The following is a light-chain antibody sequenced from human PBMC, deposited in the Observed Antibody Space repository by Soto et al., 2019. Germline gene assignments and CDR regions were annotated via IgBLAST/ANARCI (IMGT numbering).Light chain of an antibody. CDR1: NIGSKS. Sequence: SYELTQPPSVSVAPGKTARITCGGNNIGSKSVHWYQQKQGQAPVLVIYYDSDRPSGIPERFSGSNSGNTATLTISRVEAGDEADYYCQVWDSSSDPWVFGGGTKLTVL. J-gene: IGLJ3*02. V-gene: IGLV3-21*04. CDR2: YDS. CDR3: QVWDSSSDPWV.